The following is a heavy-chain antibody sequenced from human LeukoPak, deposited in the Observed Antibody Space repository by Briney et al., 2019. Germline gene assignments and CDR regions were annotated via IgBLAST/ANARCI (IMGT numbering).Heavy chain of an antibody. D-gene: IGHD6-13*01. Sequence: SESLSLTCVVYGGSFSGDYWSWVRQPPGKGLEWIWEINVIGRADYNPSLKSRVTISVDTSKKQSPLKLSSVTAADTAVYYCARDGGAALAAPYNYWGQGNLVTVSS. J-gene: IGHJ4*02. CDR2: INVIGRA. CDR1: GGSFSGDY. CDR3: ARDGGAALAAPYNY. V-gene: IGHV4-34*01.